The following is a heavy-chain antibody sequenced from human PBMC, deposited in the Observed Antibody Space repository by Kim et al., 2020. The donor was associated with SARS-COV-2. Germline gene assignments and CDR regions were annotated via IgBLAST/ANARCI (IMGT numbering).Heavy chain of an antibody. CDR1: GYTFTGYY. J-gene: IGHJ4*02. CDR3: ARVVYYYDSSGPFDY. V-gene: IGHV1-2*02. CDR2: INPNSGGT. Sequence: ASVKVSCKASGYTFTGYYMHWVRQAPGQGLEWMGWINPNSGGTNYAQKFQGRVTMTRDTSISTAYMELSRLRSDDTAVYYCARVVYYYDSSGPFDYWGQGTLVTVSS. D-gene: IGHD3-22*01.